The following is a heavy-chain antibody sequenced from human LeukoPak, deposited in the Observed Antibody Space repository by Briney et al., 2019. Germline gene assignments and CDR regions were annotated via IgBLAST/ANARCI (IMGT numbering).Heavy chain of an antibody. V-gene: IGHV1-46*03. J-gene: IGHJ3*02. CDR3: ARVVTDGGGRLDI. Sequence: ASVKVSCKASGYTFTSYYMHWVRQAPGQGLEWMGIINPSGGSTSYAQKFQGRVTMTRDTSMSTVYMELNSLRSEYTAVYYCARVVTDGGGRLDIWGQGTMVTVSS. CDR2: INPSGGST. D-gene: IGHD4-23*01. CDR1: GYTFTSYY.